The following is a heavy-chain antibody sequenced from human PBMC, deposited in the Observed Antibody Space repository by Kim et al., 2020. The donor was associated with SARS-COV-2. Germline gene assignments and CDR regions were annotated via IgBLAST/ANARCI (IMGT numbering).Heavy chain of an antibody. J-gene: IGHJ4*02. V-gene: IGHV4-34*01. CDR2: INHSGST. Sequence: SETLSLTCAVYGGSFSGYYWSWIRQPPGKGLEWIGEINHSGSTNYNPSLKSRVTISVDTSKNQFSLKLSSVTAADTAVYYCAGGGPDYGDYVSEWYLGYWGQGTLVTVSS. CDR3: AGGGPDYGDYVSEWYLGY. CDR1: GGSFSGYY. D-gene: IGHD4-17*01.